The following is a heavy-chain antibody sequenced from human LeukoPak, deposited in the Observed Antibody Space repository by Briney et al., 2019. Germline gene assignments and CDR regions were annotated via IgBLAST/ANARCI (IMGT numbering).Heavy chain of an antibody. J-gene: IGHJ4*02. CDR1: GGSISSGDYY. CDR3: AREVSRWPYYFDY. Sequence: SETLSLTCTVSGGSISSGDYYWSWIRQPPGKGLEWIGYIYYSGSTYYNPSLKSRVTISVDTSKNQFSLKLSSVTAADTAVYYCAREVSRWPYYFDYWGQGTLVTVSS. V-gene: IGHV4-30-4*01. D-gene: IGHD4-23*01. CDR2: IYYSGST.